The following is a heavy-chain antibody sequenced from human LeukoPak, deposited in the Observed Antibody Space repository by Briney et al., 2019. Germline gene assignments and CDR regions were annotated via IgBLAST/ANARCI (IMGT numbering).Heavy chain of an antibody. D-gene: IGHD3-22*01. CDR2: ISGSGGST. CDR1: GFTFSSYA. V-gene: IGHV3-23*01. J-gene: IGHJ4*02. CDR3: AKNLGRYYDSSGYYFGH. Sequence: PGGSLRLSCAASGFTFSSYAMSWVRQAPGKGLEWVSAISGSGGSTYYADSVKGRFTISRDNSKNTLYLQMNSLRAEDTAVYYCAKNLGRYYDSSGYYFGHWGQGTLVTVSS.